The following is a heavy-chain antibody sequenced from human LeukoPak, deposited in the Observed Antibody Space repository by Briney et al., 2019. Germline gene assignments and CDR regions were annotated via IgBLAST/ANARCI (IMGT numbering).Heavy chain of an antibody. V-gene: IGHV1-8*01. D-gene: IGHD3-22*01. J-gene: IGHJ4*02. Sequence: ASVKVPCKASGYTFTSYDINWVRQATGQGLEWMGWMNPNSGNTGYAQKFQGRVTMTRNTSISTAYMELSSLRSEDTAVYYCARQKEPYYYDSSGSLNYWGQGTLVTVSS. CDR2: MNPNSGNT. CDR1: GYTFTSYD. CDR3: ARQKEPYYYDSSGSLNY.